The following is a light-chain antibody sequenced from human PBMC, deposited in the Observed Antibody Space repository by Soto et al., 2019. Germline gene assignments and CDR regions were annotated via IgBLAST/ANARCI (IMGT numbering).Light chain of an antibody. J-gene: IGKJ5*01. CDR2: AAS. Sequence: DIQLTQSPSFLSASVGDRVTITCRASQGISSYLAWYQQKPGKAPRLLIYAASTLQSEVPSRFSGSGYGTELKLTISSLQHEDFAPYYCQQVNNYPLTFGQGTRLEIK. CDR1: QGISSY. CDR3: QQVNNYPLT. V-gene: IGKV1-9*01.